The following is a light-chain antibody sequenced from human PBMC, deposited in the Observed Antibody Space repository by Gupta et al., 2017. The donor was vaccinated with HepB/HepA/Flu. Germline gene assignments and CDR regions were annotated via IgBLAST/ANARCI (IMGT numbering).Light chain of an antibody. J-gene: IGKJ3*01. CDR1: QSISSY. CDR3: QQRYSTPPFT. Sequence: DIQMTQSPSSLSASVGDRVTITCRASQSISSYLNWYQQKPGKAPKLLIYAAYNLQSGVPSRFSGSGSGTDFTLTISSLQPEDFATYYCQQRYSTPPFTFGPGTKVDVK. CDR2: AAY. V-gene: IGKV1-39*01.